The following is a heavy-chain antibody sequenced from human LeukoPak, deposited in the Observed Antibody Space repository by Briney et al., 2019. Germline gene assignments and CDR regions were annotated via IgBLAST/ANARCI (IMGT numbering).Heavy chain of an antibody. Sequence: GGSLRLSCAVSGFTFGNYVMTWVRQAPGKGLESVSSISTDGTPYYADSVKGRFTISRDNSKNTLYLQMNSLRAEDTAVYYCAKLGAGGYYSCMDVWGKGTTVTVSS. CDR2: ISTDGTP. V-gene: IGHV3-23*01. CDR3: AKLGAGGYYSCMDV. D-gene: IGHD3-16*01. J-gene: IGHJ6*03. CDR1: GFTFGNYV.